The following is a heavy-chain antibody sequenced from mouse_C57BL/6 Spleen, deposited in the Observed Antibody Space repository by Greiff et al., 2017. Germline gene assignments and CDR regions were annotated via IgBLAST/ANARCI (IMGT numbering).Heavy chain of an antibody. Sequence: VQLQQSGSELRSPGSSVKLSCKDFDSEVFPIAYMSWVRQKPGHGFEWIGGILPSIGRTIYGEKFEDKATLDADTLSNTAYLELNSLTSEDSAIYYCARRARGSSYDWYFDVWGTGTTVTVSS. CDR2: ILPSIGRT. J-gene: IGHJ1*03. CDR3: ARRARGSSYDWYFDV. D-gene: IGHD1-1*01. CDR1: DSEVFPIAY. V-gene: IGHV15-2*01.